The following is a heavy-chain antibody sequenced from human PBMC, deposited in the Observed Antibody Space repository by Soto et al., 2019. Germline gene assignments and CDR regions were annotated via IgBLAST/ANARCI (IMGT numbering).Heavy chain of an antibody. V-gene: IGHV3-48*02. D-gene: IGHD6-13*01. Sequence: EVQLVNSGGGLVQPGGSLRLSCAASGFTFSTYGMNWVRQAPGKGLEWVSYISNGGSTTNYADSVKGRFTISRDNAKNSLYRQMNSLRDDDTAVYYCARGGAGRPDDWGQGTLVIVSA. CDR3: ARGGAGRPDD. CDR2: ISNGGSTT. J-gene: IGHJ4*02. CDR1: GFTFSTYG.